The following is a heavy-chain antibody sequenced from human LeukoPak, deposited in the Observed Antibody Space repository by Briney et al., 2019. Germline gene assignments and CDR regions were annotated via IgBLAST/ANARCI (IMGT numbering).Heavy chain of an antibody. D-gene: IGHD5-18*01. Sequence: PGGSLRLSCVASEFVFSSHAMIWVRQAPGKRLEWISSITSSSSHIFYADSVRGRFTISRDNAKNSLYLQMSSLRADDTAVYYCARTLPPDTAMAMFDYWGQGTLVTVSS. CDR3: ARTLPPDTAMAMFDY. V-gene: IGHV3-21*01. CDR1: EFVFSSHA. CDR2: ITSSSSHI. J-gene: IGHJ4*02.